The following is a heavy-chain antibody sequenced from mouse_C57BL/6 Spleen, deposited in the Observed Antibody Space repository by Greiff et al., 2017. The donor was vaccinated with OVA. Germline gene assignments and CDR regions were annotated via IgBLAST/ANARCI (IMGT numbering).Heavy chain of an antibody. D-gene: IGHD2-4*01. CDR2: IDPENGDT. CDR3: TLYDYEAWFAY. V-gene: IGHV14-4*01. CDR1: GFNIKDDY. Sequence: VHVKQSGAELVRPGASVKLSCTASGFNIKDDYMHWVKQRPEQGLEWIGWIDPENGDTEYASKFQGKATITADTSSTTAYLQLSSLTSEDTAVYYCTLYDYEAWFAYWGQGTLVTVSA. J-gene: IGHJ3*01.